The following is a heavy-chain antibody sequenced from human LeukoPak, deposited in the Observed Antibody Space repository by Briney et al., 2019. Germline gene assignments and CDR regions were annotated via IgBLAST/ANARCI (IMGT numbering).Heavy chain of an antibody. CDR3: AKGVSGAKVFDY. V-gene: IGHV3-23*01. CDR1: GFSFSSYA. CDR2: ISGSGSGT. J-gene: IGHJ4*02. Sequence: GGSPRLSCAASGFSFSSYAMGWVRQAPGKWLEWVSSISGSGSGTYYADSVKGRFTISRDNSKNMLYLQMNSLRADDTAVYYCAKGVSGAKVFDYWGQGTLVAVSS. D-gene: IGHD2-8*01.